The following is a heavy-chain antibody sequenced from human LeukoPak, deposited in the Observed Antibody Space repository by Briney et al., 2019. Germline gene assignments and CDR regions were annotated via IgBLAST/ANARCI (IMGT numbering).Heavy chain of an antibody. J-gene: IGHJ4*02. CDR1: GFTFRTYA. CDR2: ISYDGSNK. D-gene: IGHD5-24*01. Sequence: PGGSLRLSCAASGFTFRTYAMHWVRQAPGKGLEWVAVISYDGSNKYYAGSVKGRFTISRDSSKNTLNLQMNSLRAEDTAVYYCARCDVGDGYSHYWGQGTLVTVSS. CDR3: ARCDVGDGYSHY. V-gene: IGHV3-30-3*01.